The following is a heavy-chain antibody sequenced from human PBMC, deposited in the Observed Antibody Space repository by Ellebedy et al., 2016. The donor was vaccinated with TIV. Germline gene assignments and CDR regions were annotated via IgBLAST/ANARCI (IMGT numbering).Heavy chain of an antibody. Sequence: GGSLRLXXAASGFTFSSYGMHWVRQAPGKGLEWVAVISYDGSNKYYADSVKGRFTISRDNSKNTLYLQMNSLRAEDTAVYYCAKADSYDSSGYCFDYWGQGTLVTVSS. V-gene: IGHV3-30*18. CDR2: ISYDGSNK. D-gene: IGHD3-22*01. CDR3: AKADSYDSSGYCFDY. CDR1: GFTFSSYG. J-gene: IGHJ4*02.